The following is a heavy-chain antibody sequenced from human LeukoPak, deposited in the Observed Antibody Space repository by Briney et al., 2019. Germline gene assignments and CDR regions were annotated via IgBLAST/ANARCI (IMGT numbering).Heavy chain of an antibody. D-gene: IGHD1-26*01. J-gene: IGHJ6*02. V-gene: IGHV1-2*02. CDR3: ARDGVFIVGDTTGYYYVMDV. CDR1: GYTFTGYY. Sequence: ASLKVSCKASGYTFTGYYMHWVRQAPGQGLEWMGWINPNSGGTNYAQKFQGRVTMTRHTSISTAYMELSRLRSDDTAVYYCARDGVFIVGDTTGYYYVMDVWGQGTTVTVSS. CDR2: INPNSGGT.